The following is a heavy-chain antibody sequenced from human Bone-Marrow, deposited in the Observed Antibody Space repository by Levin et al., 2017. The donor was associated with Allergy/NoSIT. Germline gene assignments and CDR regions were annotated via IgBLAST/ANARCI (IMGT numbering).Heavy chain of an antibody. CDR3: AKGEAGAADY. CDR1: GFIFSRYG. D-gene: IGHD6-13*01. CDR2: ISDDGNRK. J-gene: IGHJ4*02. V-gene: IGHV3-30*18. Sequence: GGSLRLSCAASGFIFSRYGMHWVRQAPGKGLEWLVVISDDGNRKSYADSAKGRFTISRDNSKNTVFLQMNSLTKEDTAVYYCAKGEAGAADYWGQGTLVSVSS.